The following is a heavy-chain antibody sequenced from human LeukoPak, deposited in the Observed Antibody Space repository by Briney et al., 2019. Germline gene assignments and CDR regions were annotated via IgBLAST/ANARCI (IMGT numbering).Heavy chain of an antibody. CDR3: ARDRGPNGSIGY. Sequence: SETLSLTCTVSGGSINNYYRSWIRQPAGKGLEWIGRIYSSGSTSYNPSLKSRVTMSVDTPKNQFSLKVNSVTAADTAVYHCARDRGPNGSIGYWGQGTLVTVSS. V-gene: IGHV4-4*07. CDR1: GGSINNYY. CDR2: IYSSGST. D-gene: IGHD3-10*01. J-gene: IGHJ4*02.